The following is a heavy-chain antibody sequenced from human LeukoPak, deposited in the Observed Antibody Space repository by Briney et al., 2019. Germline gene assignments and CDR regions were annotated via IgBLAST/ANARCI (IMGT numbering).Heavy chain of an antibody. CDR1: GGSISSYY. CDR3: AREARVTYDILTGYFDY. J-gene: IGHJ4*02. D-gene: IGHD3-9*01. CDR2: IYYSGST. Sequence: SGTLSLTCTVSGGSISSYYWSWIRQPPGKGLEWIGYIYYSGSTNYNPSLKSRVTISVDTSKNQFSLKLSSVTAADTAVYYCAREARVTYDILTGYFDYWGQGTLVTVSS. V-gene: IGHV4-59*01.